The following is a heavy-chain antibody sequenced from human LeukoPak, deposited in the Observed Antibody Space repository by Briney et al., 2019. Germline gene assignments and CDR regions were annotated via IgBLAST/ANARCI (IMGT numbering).Heavy chain of an antibody. CDR2: ISYDGSNK. Sequence: GGSLRLSCAASGFTFSSYGMHWVRQAPGNGLEWVAVISYDGSNKYYADSVKGRFTISRDNSRDTLYLQMNSLRAEDTAVYYCASELAYCGGDCYSAFDIWGQGTMVTVSS. CDR1: GFTFSSYG. V-gene: IGHV3-30*03. J-gene: IGHJ3*02. D-gene: IGHD2-21*02. CDR3: ASELAYCGGDCYSAFDI.